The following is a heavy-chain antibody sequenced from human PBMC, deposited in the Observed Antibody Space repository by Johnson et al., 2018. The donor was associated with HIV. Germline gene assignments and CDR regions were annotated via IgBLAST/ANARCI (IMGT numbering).Heavy chain of an antibody. V-gene: IGHV3-20*04. J-gene: IGHJ3*02. D-gene: IGHD3-16*01. CDR2: ISWDSGRI. CDR1: GFSFDDYG. CDR3: VKDIWASYDAFDI. Sequence: VQLVESGGGVVRPGGSLRLSCAASGFSFDDYGMSWVRQAPGKGLECVSGISWDSGRIGYTDSVKDRFTISRDNAKNSLYLQMNSLRAEDTALYYCVKDIWASYDAFDIWGQGTMVTVSS.